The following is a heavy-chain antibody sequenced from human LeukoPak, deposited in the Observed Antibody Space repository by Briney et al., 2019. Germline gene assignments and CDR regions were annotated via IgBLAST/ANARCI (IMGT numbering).Heavy chain of an antibody. V-gene: IGHV4-34*01. D-gene: IGHD2-21*01. Sequence: SETLSLTRAVYGGSFSGYYWSWIRQPPGKGLEWIGEINHSGSTNYNPSLKSRVTISVDTSKNQFSLKLSSVTAADTAVYYCARGGIFWSGHLAFDIWGQGTMVTVSS. J-gene: IGHJ3*02. CDR1: GGSFSGYY. CDR3: ARGGIFWSGHLAFDI. CDR2: INHSGST.